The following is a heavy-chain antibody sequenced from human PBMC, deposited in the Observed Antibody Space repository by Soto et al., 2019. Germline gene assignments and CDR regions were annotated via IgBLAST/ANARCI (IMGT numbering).Heavy chain of an antibody. CDR2: IGTAGDT. CDR3: AREKGTDYYGSGSYGMDV. J-gene: IGHJ6*02. V-gene: IGHV3-13*01. D-gene: IGHD3-10*01. CDR1: GFTFSSYD. Sequence: EVQLVESGGGLVQPGGSLRLSCAASGFTFSSYDMHWVRQATGKGLEWVSAIGTAGDTYYPGSVKGRFTISRVNAKNSLYLQMNSLRAEDTAVYYCAREKGTDYYGSGSYGMDVWGQGTTVTVSS.